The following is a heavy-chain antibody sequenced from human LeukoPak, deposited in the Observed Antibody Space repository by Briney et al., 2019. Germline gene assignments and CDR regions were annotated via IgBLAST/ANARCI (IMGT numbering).Heavy chain of an antibody. V-gene: IGHV3-48*04. Sequence: PGGSLRLSCAASGFTFSTYGMNWVRQAPGKGLEWISHISSSSSTIYYADSVKGRFTISRDNAKNSLYLQMNSLRAEDTAVYYCARDSSSGLPYWYFDLWGRGTLVTVSS. CDR3: ARDSSSGLPYWYFDL. CDR1: GFTFSTYG. D-gene: IGHD6-19*01. CDR2: ISSSSSTI. J-gene: IGHJ2*01.